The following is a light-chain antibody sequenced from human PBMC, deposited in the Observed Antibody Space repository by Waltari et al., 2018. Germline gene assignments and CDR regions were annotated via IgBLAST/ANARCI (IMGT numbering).Light chain of an antibody. CDR2: RND. J-gene: IGLJ1*01. V-gene: IGLV1-47*01. CDR1: SSNIRSNY. Sequence: QSVLTQPPSASGTPGQRVTISCSGSSSNIRSNYVYWYQHLPGTTPKLLISRNDQRPSGVPDRFSGSKSGTSASLDISGLRSEDEGDYYCAAWDGGVSGPHVFGTGTKVTVL. CDR3: AAWDGGVSGPHV.